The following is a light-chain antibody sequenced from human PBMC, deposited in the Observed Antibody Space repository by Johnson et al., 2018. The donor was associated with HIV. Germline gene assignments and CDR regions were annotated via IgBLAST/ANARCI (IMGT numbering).Light chain of an antibody. CDR1: SSNIGNSY. CDR3: ATWDDSLNGHYV. J-gene: IGLJ1*01. V-gene: IGLV1-51*01. Sequence: QSMLTQPPSVSAAPGQKVTISCSGSSSNIGNSYVSWFQQLPGTAPKLLIYDNNKRPSGIPDRFSGSKSDTSASLAISGLQAEDEADYYCATWDDSLNGHYVFGTGTKVTVL. CDR2: DNN.